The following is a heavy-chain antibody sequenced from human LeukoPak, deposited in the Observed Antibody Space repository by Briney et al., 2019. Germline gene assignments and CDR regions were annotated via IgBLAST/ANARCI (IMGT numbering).Heavy chain of an antibody. CDR3: ARGPPESSSSDY. CDR1: GYSFTNYD. V-gene: IGHV1-8*01. D-gene: IGHD6-13*01. CDR2: VSPDSSKT. Sequence: ASVKVSCKASGYSFTNYDINWVRQASGQGLEGMGWVSPDSSKTGYAQQFQGRVIMSVNTSISTVYMDLSSLTSEDTAVYYCARGPPESSSSDYWGQGTLVTVSS. J-gene: IGHJ4*02.